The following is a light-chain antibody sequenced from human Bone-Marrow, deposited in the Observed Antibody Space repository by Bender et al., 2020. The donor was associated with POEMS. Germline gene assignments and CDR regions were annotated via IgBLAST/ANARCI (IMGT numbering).Light chain of an antibody. CDR2: VNTDGSH. V-gene: IGLV4-69*01. Sequence: QPVPTQSPSSSASLGAPVKLTCTLSSGHINYAIAWFQQQSEKGPRYLMTVNTDGSHRKGDGIPDRFSGSSSGAERYLTISSLQSEDEADYYCQTWGTGLGVFGGGTKLTVL. CDR3: QTWGTGLGV. J-gene: IGLJ3*02. CDR1: SGHINYA.